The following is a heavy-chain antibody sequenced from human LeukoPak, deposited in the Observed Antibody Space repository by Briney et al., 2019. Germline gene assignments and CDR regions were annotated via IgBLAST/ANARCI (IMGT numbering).Heavy chain of an antibody. Sequence: GGSLRLSCAASGFTFSSYGMGWVRQAPGKGLEWVSYISSSSTIYYSDPVKGRFTISRDNAKNSLYLQMNSLRAEDTAVYYCARGDLHYSGSTRRGFDIWGQGTMVTVSS. CDR2: ISSSSTI. D-gene: IGHD3-10*01. J-gene: IGHJ3*02. V-gene: IGHV3-48*01. CDR1: GFTFSSYG. CDR3: ARGDLHYSGSTRRGFDI.